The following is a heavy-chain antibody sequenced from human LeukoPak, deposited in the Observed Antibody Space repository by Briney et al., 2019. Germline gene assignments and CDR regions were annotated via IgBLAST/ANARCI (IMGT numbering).Heavy chain of an antibody. D-gene: IGHD3-16*01. CDR1: GYTFTSYG. J-gene: IGHJ3*02. CDR3: ARWGEYAFDI. CDR2: MNPNSGNT. Sequence: ASVKVSCKASGYTFTSYGISWVRQAPGQGLEWMGWMNPNSGNTGYAQKFQGRVTMTRNTSISTAYMELSRLRSDDTAVYYCARWGEYAFDIWGQGTMVTVSS. V-gene: IGHV1-8*02.